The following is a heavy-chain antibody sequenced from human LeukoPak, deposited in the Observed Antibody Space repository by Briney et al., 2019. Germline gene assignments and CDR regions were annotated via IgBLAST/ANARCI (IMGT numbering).Heavy chain of an antibody. Sequence: GGSLRLSCAASGFSFSDYYMSWVRQAPGKGLVWVSYISSGSYDTDYADSVKGRFTISRDNAKNSVYLHMSSLRAGDTAVYWCVREADDSSGRGYFRHWGQGTLVTVSS. CDR3: VREADDSSGRGYFRH. CDR1: GFSFSDYY. CDR2: ISSGSYDT. V-gene: IGHV3-11*06. D-gene: IGHD3-22*01. J-gene: IGHJ1*01.